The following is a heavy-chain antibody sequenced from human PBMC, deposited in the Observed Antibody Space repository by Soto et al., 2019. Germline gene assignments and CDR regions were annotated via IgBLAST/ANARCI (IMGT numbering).Heavy chain of an antibody. J-gene: IGHJ4*02. CDR3: ARDQPGYSYGYGLGY. CDR2: ISSSSSYI. D-gene: IGHD5-18*01. CDR1: GFTFSSYS. Sequence: GGSLRLSCAASGFTFSSYSMNWVRQAPGKGLEWVSSISSSSSYIYYADSVKGRFTISRDNAKNSLYLQMNSLRAEDTAVYYCARDQPGYSYGYGLGYWGQGTMVTVSS. V-gene: IGHV3-21*01.